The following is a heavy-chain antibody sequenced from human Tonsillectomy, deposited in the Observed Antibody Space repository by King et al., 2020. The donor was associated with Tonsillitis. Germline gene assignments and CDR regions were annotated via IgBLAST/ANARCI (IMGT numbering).Heavy chain of an antibody. V-gene: IGHV3-7*03. CDR1: GFTFSNQW. CDR3: VKGYGGSED. J-gene: IGHJ4*02. D-gene: IGHD3-16*01. Sequence: VQLVESGGGLVQPGGSLTLSCAVSGFTFSNQWMSWVRQAPGKGLEWVANIKPDSSEKYYVDSVKGRFTISRNNAKNSLYLQMNSLRAEDTAVYYCVKGYGGSEDWDQGTLVTVSS. CDR2: IKPDSSEK.